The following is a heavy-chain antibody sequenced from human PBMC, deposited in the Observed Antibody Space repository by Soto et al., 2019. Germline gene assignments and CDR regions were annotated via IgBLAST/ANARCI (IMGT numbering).Heavy chain of an antibody. CDR2: TYSGGST. CDR1: GFVVSDTY. D-gene: IGHD2-15*01. Sequence: EVQVVESGGGLIQPGGSLSLSCAASGFVVSDTYMSWVRQAPGRGLQWVSFTYSGGSTYYADSVKGRFTISRDSSRNTLYLQMNSLRVEDTSVYYCARDCGGGSCYPALGAWGQGTLVPVSS. V-gene: IGHV3-53*01. J-gene: IGHJ5*02. CDR3: ARDCGGGSCYPALGA.